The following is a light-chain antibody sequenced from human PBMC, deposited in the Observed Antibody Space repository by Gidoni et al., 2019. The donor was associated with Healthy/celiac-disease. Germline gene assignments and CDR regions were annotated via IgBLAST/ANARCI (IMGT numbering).Light chain of an antibody. J-gene: IGKJ4*01. CDR1: QSISSY. V-gene: IGKV1-39*01. Sequence: DIQMHQSPSSLSASVGDRVTVTCRASQSISSYLNWYQQKPGKAPKLLIYAASSVQSGVPSRFSGSGSWTDFTLTIRSLQPEDFVTYYCQQSYSTLTFGGGTKVEIK. CDR2: AAS. CDR3: QQSYSTLT.